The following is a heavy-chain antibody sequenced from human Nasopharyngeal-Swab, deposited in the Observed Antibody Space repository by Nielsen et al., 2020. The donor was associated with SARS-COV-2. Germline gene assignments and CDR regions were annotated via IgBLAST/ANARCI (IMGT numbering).Heavy chain of an antibody. V-gene: IGHV3-48*01. CDR3: ASRQNVLRFLEWSSYYYYYYMDV. D-gene: IGHD3-3*01. J-gene: IGHJ6*03. CDR2: ISSSSSTI. Sequence: VREAPGKGLEWVSYISSSSSTIYYADPVKVRSTISRDNAKNSLYLQMNSLRAEDTAVYYCASRQNVLRFLEWSSYYYYYYMDVWGKGTTVTVSS.